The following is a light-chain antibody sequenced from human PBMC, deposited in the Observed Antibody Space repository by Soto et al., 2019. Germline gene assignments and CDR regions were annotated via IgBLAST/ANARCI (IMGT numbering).Light chain of an antibody. V-gene: IGLV2-8*01. CDR2: EVN. J-gene: IGLJ2*01. CDR1: SSDVVGYNY. CDR3: SSFTASRTLV. Sequence: QSALTQPPSASGSPGQSVTISCTGASSDVVGYNYVSWYQQRPGKAPKLLIYEVNKRPSGVPYRFSGFKSGNTASLTVSGLQAEDEADYYCSSFTASRTLVFGGGTKLTVL.